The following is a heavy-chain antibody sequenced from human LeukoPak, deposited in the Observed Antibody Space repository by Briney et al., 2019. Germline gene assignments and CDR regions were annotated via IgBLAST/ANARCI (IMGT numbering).Heavy chain of an antibody. Sequence: GGSLRLSCAASGFTFRDYYMSWIRQAPGKGLECVAYISSLSSFTKYADSVKGRFTISRDNAKNFLYLQVNSPRAEDTAVYYCARRGGSSWYLPPSDFWGQGTLVTVSS. CDR3: ARRGGSSWYLPPSDF. CDR1: GFTFRDYY. D-gene: IGHD6-13*01. V-gene: IGHV3-11*06. CDR2: ISSLSSFT. J-gene: IGHJ4*02.